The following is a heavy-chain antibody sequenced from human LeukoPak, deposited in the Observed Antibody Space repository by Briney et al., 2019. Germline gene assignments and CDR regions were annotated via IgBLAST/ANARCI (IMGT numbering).Heavy chain of an antibody. CDR2: ISFSGST. D-gene: IGHD1-26*01. V-gene: IGHV4-4*07. Sequence: SETLSLTCTVSGDSISSYYWSWIRKPAGKGLEWIGRISFSGSTNYNPSLRSRVTVSVDTSKSQISLKLSSGTAADTAVYYCAKDMELASWGQGTLVTVSS. CDR3: AKDMELAS. J-gene: IGHJ5*02. CDR1: GDSISSYY.